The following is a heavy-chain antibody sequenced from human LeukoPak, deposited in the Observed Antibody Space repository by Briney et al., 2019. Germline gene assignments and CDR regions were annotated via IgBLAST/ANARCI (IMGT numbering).Heavy chain of an antibody. CDR2: IIPILGIA. J-gene: IGHJ4*02. V-gene: IGHV1-69*04. D-gene: IGHD6-13*01. CDR3: ARLAAAGIYYFDY. CDR1: GGTFSSYA. Sequence: SVKVSCKASGGTFSSYAISWVRQAPGQGLEWMGRIIPILGIANYAQKFQGRVTITADKSTSTAYIELSSLRSEDTAVYYCARLAAAGIYYFDYWGQGTLVTVSS.